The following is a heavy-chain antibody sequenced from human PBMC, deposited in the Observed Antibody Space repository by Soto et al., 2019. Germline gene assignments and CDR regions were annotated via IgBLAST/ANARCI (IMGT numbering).Heavy chain of an antibody. CDR3: ARADQTGTTIDY. J-gene: IGHJ4*02. V-gene: IGHV4-31*03. D-gene: IGHD1-7*01. CDR1: GGSISSGGYY. Sequence: QVQLQESGPGLVKPSQTLSLTCTVSGGSISSGGYYWSWIGRHQGKGLEWIGYIYYSGSTYYNPSLKSRVTISVDTSKNQFSLKLSSVTAADTAVYYCARADQTGTTIDYWGQGTLVTVSS. CDR2: IYYSGST.